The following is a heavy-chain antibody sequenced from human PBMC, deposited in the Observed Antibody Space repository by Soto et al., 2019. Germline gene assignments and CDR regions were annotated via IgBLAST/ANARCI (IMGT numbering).Heavy chain of an antibody. D-gene: IGHD6-13*01. CDR1: GFTFSSYS. V-gene: IGHV3-21*01. Sequence: PGGSLRLSCAASGFTFSSYSMNWVRQAPGKGLEWVSSISSSSSYIYYADSVKGRFTISRDNAKNSLYLQMNSLRAEDTAVYYCARDRVGAYSSSWYRPSAFDIWGQGTMVTVSS. CDR2: ISSSSSYI. J-gene: IGHJ3*02. CDR3: ARDRVGAYSSSWYRPSAFDI.